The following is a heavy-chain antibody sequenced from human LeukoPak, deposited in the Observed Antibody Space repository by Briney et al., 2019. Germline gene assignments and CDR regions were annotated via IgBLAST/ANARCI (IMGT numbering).Heavy chain of an antibody. CDR1: GGSISSGDYY. D-gene: IGHD5-18*01. Sequence: TLSLTCTVSGGSISSGDYYWSWIRQPPGKGLEWIGYIYYSGSTYYNPSLKSRVTISVDTSKNQFSLKLSSVTAADTAVYYCARVDTAMVTEPNAFDIWGQGTMVTVSS. CDR2: IYYSGST. J-gene: IGHJ3*02. CDR3: ARVDTAMVTEPNAFDI. V-gene: IGHV4-30-4*01.